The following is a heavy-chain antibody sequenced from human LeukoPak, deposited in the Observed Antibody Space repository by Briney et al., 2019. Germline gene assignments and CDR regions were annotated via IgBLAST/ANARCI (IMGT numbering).Heavy chain of an antibody. D-gene: IGHD1-14*01. V-gene: IGHV3-33*01. J-gene: IGHJ3*02. CDR2: IWYDGSNK. Sequence: GRSLRLSCAASGFTFSSYGMHWVRQAPGKGLEWVAVIWYDGSNKYYADSVKGRFTISRDNSKNTLYLQMNSLRAEDTAVYYCARDVLAAGATGTFDIWGQGTMVTVSS. CDR1: GFTFSSYG. CDR3: ARDVLAAGATGTFDI.